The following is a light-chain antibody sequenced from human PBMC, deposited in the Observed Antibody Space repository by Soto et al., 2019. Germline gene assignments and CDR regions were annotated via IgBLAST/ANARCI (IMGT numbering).Light chain of an antibody. CDR2: VNS. Sequence: QSVLTQPPSVSGAPGQRVTISCTGSSSNIWAGYNVHWYQQLPGTAPKLLIYVNSNRPSGVPDRFSGSKSGTSASLAITGLQAEDEADYYCQSYDSSLSGVVFGGGTKVTVL. J-gene: IGLJ2*01. CDR3: QSYDSSLSGVV. CDR1: SSNIWAGYN. V-gene: IGLV1-40*01.